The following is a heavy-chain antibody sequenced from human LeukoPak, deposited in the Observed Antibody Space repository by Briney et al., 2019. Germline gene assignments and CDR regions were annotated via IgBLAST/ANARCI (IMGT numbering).Heavy chain of an antibody. CDR2: IYYSGST. CDR1: GGSISSGGYY. V-gene: IGHV4-31*03. CDR3: ARRGTTMIVVVXXXEFDY. J-gene: IGHJ4*02. Sequence: SETLSLTCTVSGGSISSGGYYWSWIRQHPGKGLEWIGYIYYSGSTYYNPSLKSRVTISVDTSKNQFSLKLSSVTAADTAVYYCARRGTTMIVVVXXXEFDYWGQGXLVTVS. D-gene: IGHD3-22*01.